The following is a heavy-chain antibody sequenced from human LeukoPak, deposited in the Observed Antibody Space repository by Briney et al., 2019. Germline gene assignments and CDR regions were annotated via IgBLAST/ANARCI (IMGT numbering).Heavy chain of an antibody. V-gene: IGHV4-61*05. CDR2: IYYSGST. J-gene: IGHJ4*02. D-gene: IGHD6-6*01. CDR1: GGSISSSSYY. Sequence: PSETLSLTCTVSGGSISSSSYYWGWIRQPPGKGLEWIGYIYYSGSTNYNPSLKSRVTISVDTSKNQFSLKLSSVTAADTAVYYCARATSIAAPPSIDYWGQGTLVTVSS. CDR3: ARATSIAAPPSIDY.